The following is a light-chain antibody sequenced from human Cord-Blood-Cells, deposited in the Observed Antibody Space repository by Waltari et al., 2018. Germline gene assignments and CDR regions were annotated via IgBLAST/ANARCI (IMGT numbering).Light chain of an antibody. V-gene: IGKV3-20*01. CDR2: GAS. CDR1: QRVSSSY. J-gene: IGKJ1*01. Sequence: EIVLTPSPGTLSLCPGERAPLPCRDGQRVSSSYVAWYQQEPGPAPSLLIYGASSSATGIPDRFSGSGSATDFTLTISRLEPEDFAVYYCQQYGSSPGTFGQGTKVEIK. CDR3: QQYGSSPGT.